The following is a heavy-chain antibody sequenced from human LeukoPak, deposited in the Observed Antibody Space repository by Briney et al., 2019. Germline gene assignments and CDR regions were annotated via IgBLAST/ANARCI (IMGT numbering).Heavy chain of an antibody. J-gene: IGHJ5*02. V-gene: IGHV4-38-2*02. CDR3: ARDKLGERYIGFSEWFDP. CDR1: GYTISSGYY. D-gene: IGHD5-24*01. Sequence: KPSETLSLTCTVSGYTISSGYYWGWIRQPPGKGLEWIGSIYHSGSTYYNPSLKSRVTISVDTSKNQFSLKLSSVTAADTAVYYSARDKLGERYIGFSEWFDPWGQGTLVTVSS. CDR2: IYHSGST.